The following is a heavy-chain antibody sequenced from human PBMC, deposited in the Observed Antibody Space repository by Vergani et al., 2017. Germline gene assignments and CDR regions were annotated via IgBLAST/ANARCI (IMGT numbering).Heavy chain of an antibody. J-gene: IGHJ5*01. Sequence: ELQLVESGGGFIKPGGSLRLSCTASRFTFSNAWMGWVRQAPGKGLEWVGRIKSKTDGGTTDYAAPVKGRFTISRDNAQNTLYLQMNSLRVEDTGVYYCARARCIETCYMSNWLDSWGQGTLVTVSS. CDR2: IKSKTDGGTT. CDR3: ARARCIETCYMSNWLDS. D-gene: IGHD3-9*01. V-gene: IGHV3-15*05. CDR1: RFTFSNAW.